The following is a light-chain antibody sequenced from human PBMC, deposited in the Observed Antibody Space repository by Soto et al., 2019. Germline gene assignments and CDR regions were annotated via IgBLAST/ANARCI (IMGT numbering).Light chain of an antibody. CDR3: QQYNNWPLT. CDR1: RSIFKY. CDR2: AAS. V-gene: IGKV1-39*01. J-gene: IGKJ4*01. Sequence: DIQMTQSPSSLSASVGDRVTITCRASRSIFKYLSWYQQKSGKPPKLVIYAASSLQSGVPSRFSGSGSETDFTLTISSLQPDDFATYYCQQYNNWPLTFGGGTKVEIK.